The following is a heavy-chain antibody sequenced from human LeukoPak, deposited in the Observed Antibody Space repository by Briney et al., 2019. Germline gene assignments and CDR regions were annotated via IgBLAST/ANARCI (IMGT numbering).Heavy chain of an antibody. CDR2: INPNSGGT. CDR1: GYTFTGYY. Sequence: ASVKVSCKASGYTFTGYYMHWVRQAPGQGLEWMGWINPNSGGTNYAQKFQGRVTMTRDTSISTAYMELSSLRSEDTAVYYCARDLDDRTPFDYWGQGTLVTVSS. CDR3: ARDLDDRTPFDY. J-gene: IGHJ4*02. V-gene: IGHV1-2*02. D-gene: IGHD2-2*01.